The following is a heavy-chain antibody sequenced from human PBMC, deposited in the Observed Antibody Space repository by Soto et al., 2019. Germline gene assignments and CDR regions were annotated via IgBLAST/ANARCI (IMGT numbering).Heavy chain of an antibody. V-gene: IGHV3-30*03. CDR3: GRDYGPSNSSNWFET. J-gene: IGHJ5*02. CDR2: ISHDGNAQ. CDR1: GFILSTYG. Sequence: HPVGSLRLSCAASGFILSTYGMHWVRQAPGKGLEWVAMISHDGNAQYYVDSVKGRFSVSRDTSKNTLHLHMNSLRSEDTGLYYCGRDYGPSNSSNWFETWGQGTLVTVSS. D-gene: IGHD4-17*01.